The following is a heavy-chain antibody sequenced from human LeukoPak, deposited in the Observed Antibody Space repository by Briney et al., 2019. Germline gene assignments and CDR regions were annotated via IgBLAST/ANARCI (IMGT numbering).Heavy chain of an antibody. V-gene: IGHV1-18*01. J-gene: IGHJ4*02. CDR1: GYTFTSYG. Sequence: GASVKVSCKASGYTFTSYGITWVRQAPGQGLEWMGWISAYNGNTNYAQKFQGRVTMTTDTSTNTVYMELRSLRSDDTAVYYCARGSPPRRNYDSRGYYSYYFDYWGQGTLVTVSS. CDR3: ARGSPPRRNYDSRGYYSYYFDY. D-gene: IGHD3-22*01. CDR2: ISAYNGNT.